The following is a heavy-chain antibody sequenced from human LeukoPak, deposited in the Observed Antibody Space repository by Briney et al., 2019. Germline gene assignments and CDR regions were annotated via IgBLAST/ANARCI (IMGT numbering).Heavy chain of an antibody. CDR1: GFTFSSYG. CDR3: AKDPASYDILTGYMLY. CDR2: ISYDGSNK. D-gene: IGHD3-9*01. Sequence: GGSLRLSCAASGFTFSSYGMHWVRQAPGKGLEWVAVISYDGSNKYYADSVKGRFPISRDNSKNTLYLQMNSLRAEDTAVYYCAKDPASYDILTGYMLYWGQGTLVTVSS. V-gene: IGHV3-30*18. J-gene: IGHJ4*02.